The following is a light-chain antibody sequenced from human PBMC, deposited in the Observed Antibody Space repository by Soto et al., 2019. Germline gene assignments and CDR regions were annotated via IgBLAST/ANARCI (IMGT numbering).Light chain of an antibody. Sequence: QSVLTQPPSVSGAPGQRVTISCTGSSSNIGAGYDVHWYQQLPGTAPKLLISGNSNRPSGVPDRFSGSKSGTSASLAITGLQAEDEADYSCQSYDSSLSGYVVGTGTKVTVL. CDR3: QSYDSSLSGYV. CDR1: SSNIGAGYD. CDR2: GNS. V-gene: IGLV1-40*01. J-gene: IGLJ1*01.